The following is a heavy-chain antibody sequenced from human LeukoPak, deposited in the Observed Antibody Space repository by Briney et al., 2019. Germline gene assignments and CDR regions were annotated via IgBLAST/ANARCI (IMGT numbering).Heavy chain of an antibody. Sequence: GGSLRLSCAAYGFTFRTYWMHWVRQAPGKGLVWVSRINTDGSSTNYADSVKGRFTISRDNAKNTLYLQMNSLRAEDTAVYYCARRNDYGDWDPWGQGTLVTVSS. CDR1: GFTFRTYW. CDR2: INTDGSST. V-gene: IGHV3-74*01. D-gene: IGHD4-17*01. CDR3: ARRNDYGDWDP. J-gene: IGHJ5*02.